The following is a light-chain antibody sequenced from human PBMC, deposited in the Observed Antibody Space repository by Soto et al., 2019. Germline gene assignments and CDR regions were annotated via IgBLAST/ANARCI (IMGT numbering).Light chain of an antibody. CDR2: GAS. CDR1: QSLIDY. V-gene: IGKV1-39*01. Sequence: DIQMTQSPSSLSADVGDRVTITCRASQSLIDYLNWYQQKPGKAPNLLIHGASTLQSGVPSRFSGGGSGTEFTLTISSLQPEDFATYYCQQSYDVRPSFGGGTKV. CDR3: QQSYDVRPS. J-gene: IGKJ4*01.